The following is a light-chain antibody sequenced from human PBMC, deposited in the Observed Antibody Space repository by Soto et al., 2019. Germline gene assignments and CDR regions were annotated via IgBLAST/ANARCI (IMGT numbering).Light chain of an antibody. CDR1: RSNIGNNA. CDR2: NSN. Sequence: QSVLTQTPSASGTPGQTVTISCSGSRSNIGNNAVSWYQQFPGTAPKLLIYNSNQRPAGVPDRFSGSKSGTSASLAISGLQPEDEADYYCATWDDSLNARGVFGGGTQLTVL. V-gene: IGLV1-44*01. CDR3: ATWDDSLNARGV. J-gene: IGLJ3*02.